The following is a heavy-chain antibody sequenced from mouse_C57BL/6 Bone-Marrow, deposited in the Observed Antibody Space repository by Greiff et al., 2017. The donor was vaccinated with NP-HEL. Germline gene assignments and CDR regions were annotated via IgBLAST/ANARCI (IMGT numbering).Heavy chain of an antibody. Sequence: VQLQQPGAALVRPGSSVKLSCKASGYTFTSYWMHWVKQRPIQGLEWIGNIDPSDSETHYNQKFKDKATLTVDKSSSTAYMQLSSLTSEDSAVYYCASDHYSCCDYWGQGTTLTVSS. CDR2: IDPSDSET. CDR1: GYTFTSYW. D-gene: IGHD1-1*01. V-gene: IGHV1-52*01. CDR3: ASDHYSCCDY. J-gene: IGHJ2*01.